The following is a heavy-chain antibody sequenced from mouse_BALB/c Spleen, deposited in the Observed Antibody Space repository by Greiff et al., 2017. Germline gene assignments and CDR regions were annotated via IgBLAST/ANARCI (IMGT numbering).Heavy chain of an antibody. D-gene: IGHD4-1*01. CDR2: IRLKSNNYAT. CDR3: TSGTAGYYFDY. V-gene: IGHV6-6*02. J-gene: IGHJ2*01. Sequence: EVKLMESGGGLVQPGGSMKLSCVASGFTFSNYWMNWVRQSPEKGLEWVAEIRLKSNNYATHYAESVKGRFTISRDDSKSSVYLQMNNLRAEDTGIYYCTSGTAGYYFDYWGQGTTLTVSS. CDR1: GFTFSNYW.